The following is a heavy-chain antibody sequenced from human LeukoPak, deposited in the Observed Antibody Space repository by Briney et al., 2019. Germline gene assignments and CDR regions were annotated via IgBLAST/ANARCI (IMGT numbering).Heavy chain of an antibody. CDR1: GGTFSSYA. CDR3: ARVVGLTGYSSNWYSGYYYYMDV. J-gene: IGHJ6*03. D-gene: IGHD6-13*01. CDR2: IIPIFGTA. Sequence: SVKVSCKASGGTFSSYAISWVRQAPGQGLEWMGGIIPIFGTANYAQKFQGRVTITADESTSTAYMELSSLRSEDTAVYFCARVVGLTGYSSNWYSGYYYYMDVWGKGTTVTVSS. V-gene: IGHV1-69*13.